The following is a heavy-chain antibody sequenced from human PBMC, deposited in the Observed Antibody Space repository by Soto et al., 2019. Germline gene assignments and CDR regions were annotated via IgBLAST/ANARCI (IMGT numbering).Heavy chain of an antibody. CDR2: IIPIFGTA. D-gene: IGHD3-22*01. CDR3: ASLYYYDSSGYYPFDY. J-gene: IGHJ4*02. Sequence: QVQLVQSGAEVKKPGSSVKVSCKASGGTFSSYAISWVRQAPGQVLEWMGGIIPIFGTANYAQKFQGRVTITADESKSTAYMELSSLRSEDMAVYYCASLYYYDSSGYYPFDYWGQGTLVTVSS. CDR1: GGTFSSYA. V-gene: IGHV1-69*01.